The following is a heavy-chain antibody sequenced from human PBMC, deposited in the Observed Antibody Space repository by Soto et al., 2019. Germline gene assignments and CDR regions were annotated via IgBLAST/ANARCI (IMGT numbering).Heavy chain of an antibody. CDR1: GGSFSGYY. CDR3: ARHILFRSVAGTRWFDP. D-gene: IGHD6-19*01. Sequence: TLSLTCAVYGGSFSGYYWSWIRQPPGKGLEWIGEINHSGSTNYNPSLKSRVTISVDTSKNQFSLKLSSVTAADTAVYYCARHILFRSVAGTRWFDPWGQGTLVTVSS. J-gene: IGHJ5*02. CDR2: INHSGST. V-gene: IGHV4-34*01.